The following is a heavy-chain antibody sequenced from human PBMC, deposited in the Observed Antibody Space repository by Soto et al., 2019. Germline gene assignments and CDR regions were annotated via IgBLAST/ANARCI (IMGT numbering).Heavy chain of an antibody. CDR2: IWYDGSNK. D-gene: IGHD4-17*01. CDR3: ARDWSTVNTMSGY. V-gene: IGHV3-33*01. CDR1: GFTFSSYG. Sequence: QVQLVESGGGVVQPGRSLRLSCAASGFTFSSYGMHWVRQAPGKGLEWVAVIWYDGSNKYYADSVKRRFTISRDNSKNTLYLQMNSLRAEDTAVYYCARDWSTVNTMSGYWGQGTLVTVSS. J-gene: IGHJ4*02.